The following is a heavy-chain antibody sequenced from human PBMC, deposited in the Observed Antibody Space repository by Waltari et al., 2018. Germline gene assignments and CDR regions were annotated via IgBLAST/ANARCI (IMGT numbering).Heavy chain of an antibody. CDR2: ISYDGSNK. V-gene: IGHV3-30-3*01. D-gene: IGHD1-1*01. J-gene: IGHJ4*02. CDR3: ARETGTTRRLDY. Sequence: QVQLVESGGGVVQPGRSLRLSCAASGFTFSSYAMHWVRQAPGKGLEWVAVISYDGSNKYYAASVKGRFTISRDNSKNTLYLQMNSLRAEDTAVYYCARETGTTRRLDYWGQGTLVTVSS. CDR1: GFTFSSYA.